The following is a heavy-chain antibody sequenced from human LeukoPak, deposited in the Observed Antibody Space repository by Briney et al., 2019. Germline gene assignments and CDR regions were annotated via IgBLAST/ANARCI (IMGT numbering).Heavy chain of an antibody. CDR1: GFTFSSYG. CDR2: IQYDGSNE. J-gene: IGHJ3*02. Sequence: PGGSLRLSCAASGFTFSSYGMHWVRQAPGKGLEWVAYIQYDGSNEQYAHSVKGRFRISRDSSKNILYLQMNSLRAEDTAVYYCACLTTADAFDIWGQGTMVTVSS. CDR3: ACLTTADAFDI. V-gene: IGHV3-30*02. D-gene: IGHD3-22*01.